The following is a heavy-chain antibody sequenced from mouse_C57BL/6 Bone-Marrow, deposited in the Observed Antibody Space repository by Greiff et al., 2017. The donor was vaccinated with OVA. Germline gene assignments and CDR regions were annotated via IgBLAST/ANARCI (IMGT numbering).Heavy chain of an antibody. V-gene: IGHV14-2*01. D-gene: IGHD2-5*01. J-gene: IGHJ4*01. CDR2: IDPEDGET. CDR1: GFNIKDYY. CDR3: AFYSNYHYYAMDY. Sequence: VHVKQSGAELVKPGASVKLSCTASGFNIKDYYMHWVKQRTEQGLEWIGRIDPEDGETKYAPKFQGKATITADTSSNTAYLQLSSLTSEDTAVYYCAFYSNYHYYAMDYWGQGTSVTVSS.